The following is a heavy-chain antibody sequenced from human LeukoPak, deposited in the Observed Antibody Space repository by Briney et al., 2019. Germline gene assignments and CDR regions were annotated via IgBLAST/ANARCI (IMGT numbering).Heavy chain of an antibody. CDR2: IIPIFGTA. V-gene: IGHV1-69*05. CDR3: ARGGSYYYDSSGYPPDY. J-gene: IGHJ4*02. CDR1: GGTFSSYA. D-gene: IGHD3-22*01. Sequence: SVKVSCKASGGTFSSYAISWVRQAPGQGLEWMGGIIPIFGTANYAQKFQGRVTITTDESTSTAYMELSSLRSEDTAVYYRARGGSYYYDSSGYPPDYWGQGTLVTVSS.